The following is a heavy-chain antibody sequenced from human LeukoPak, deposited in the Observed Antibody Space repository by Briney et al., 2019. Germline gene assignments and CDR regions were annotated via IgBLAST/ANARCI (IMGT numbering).Heavy chain of an antibody. CDR2: ISGSGGST. Sequence: GRSLRLSRAASGYTFRRYAMSWVRQAPGKGLECVSAISGSGGSTYYADSVKFRFTISRDNSKTTLYLQMNSLRAEDTAVYYFAKQWQLLFYWGQGTLVTVSS. D-gene: IGHD2-15*01. CDR3: AKQWQLLFY. J-gene: IGHJ4*02. V-gene: IGHV3-23*01. CDR1: GYTFRRYA.